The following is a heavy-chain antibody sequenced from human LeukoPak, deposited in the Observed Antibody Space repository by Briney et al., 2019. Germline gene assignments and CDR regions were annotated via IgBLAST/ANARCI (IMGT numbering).Heavy chain of an antibody. J-gene: IGHJ4*02. D-gene: IGHD2-15*01. CDR2: ISGSGGST. CDR3: AKSPDYCRGGTCFDY. CDR1: GFTFSSYA. Sequence: GGSLRLSCAASGFTFSSYAMSWVRQAPGKGLEWVSAISGSGGSTYYADSVKGRFTISRDNSKNTLYLQMNSLRAEDTAVYYCAKSPDYCRGGTCFDYWGQGTLLTVSS. V-gene: IGHV3-23*01.